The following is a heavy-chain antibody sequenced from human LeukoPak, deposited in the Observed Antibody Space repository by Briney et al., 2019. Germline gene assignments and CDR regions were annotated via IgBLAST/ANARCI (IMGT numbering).Heavy chain of an antibody. V-gene: IGHV3-7*01. CDR3: TARSDKVLSGEYYYYMDV. CDR2: IDRDGRVQ. CDR1: GFTTQYW. J-gene: IGHJ6*03. D-gene: IGHD2/OR15-2a*01. Sequence: GGSLRLSCTVSGFTTQYWLNWVRQSPGKGLEWVANIDRDGRVQHYVDSVEGRFTISRDSAKNSLALQMHSLRAEDTAVYYCTARSDKVLSGEYYYYMDVWGTGTTVTVSS.